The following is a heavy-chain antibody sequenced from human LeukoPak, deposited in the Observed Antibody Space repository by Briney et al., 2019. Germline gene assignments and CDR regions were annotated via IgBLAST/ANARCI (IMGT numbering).Heavy chain of an antibody. CDR1: GYTFTSYD. J-gene: IGHJ6*02. D-gene: IGHD3-10*01. V-gene: IGHV1-8*01. CDR3: ARWGIYGSGTYYYYGMDV. Sequence: ASVKVSCKASGYTFTSYDINWVRQATGQGLEWMGWRNPNSGNTGYAQKFQGRVTMTRNTSISTAYMELSSLRSEDTAVYYCARWGIYGSGTYYYYGMDVWGQGTTVTVSS. CDR2: RNPNSGNT.